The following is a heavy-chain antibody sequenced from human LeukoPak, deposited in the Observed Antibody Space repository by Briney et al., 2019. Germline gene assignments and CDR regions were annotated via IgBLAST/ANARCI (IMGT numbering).Heavy chain of an antibody. CDR1: GYSFTNYW. D-gene: IGHD4/OR15-4a*01. V-gene: IGHV5-10-1*01. CDR2: IDPSDSYT. Sequence: GESLKISCKGSGYSFTNYWISWVRQMPGKGLEWMGRIDPSDSYTNYSLSFQGHVTISADKSISTAYLQWSSLKASDTAIYYCARYDYQSDAFDIWGQGTMVTVFS. J-gene: IGHJ3*02. CDR3: ARYDYQSDAFDI.